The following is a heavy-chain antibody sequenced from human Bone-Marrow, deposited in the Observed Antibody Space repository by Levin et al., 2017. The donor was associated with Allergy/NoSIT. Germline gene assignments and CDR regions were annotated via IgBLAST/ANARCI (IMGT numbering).Heavy chain of an antibody. CDR1: GFTFSTYS. CDR3: ASSSVVRAFDF. V-gene: IGHV3-23*01. D-gene: IGHD5/OR15-5a*01. Sequence: GGSLRLSCATSGFTFSTYSMNWVRQAPGKGLEWVSTISNTGGCIYYADSVRGRFTISRDNSKSALYLQLNNLRAEDTAIYYCASSSVVRAFDFWGQGTVVTVSS. CDR2: ISNTGGCI. J-gene: IGHJ3*01.